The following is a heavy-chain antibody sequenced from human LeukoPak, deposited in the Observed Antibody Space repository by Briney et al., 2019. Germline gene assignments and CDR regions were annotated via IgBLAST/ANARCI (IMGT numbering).Heavy chain of an antibody. V-gene: IGHV3-7*03. D-gene: IGHD2-8*01. CDR1: GFTFSSYW. CDR2: IKRDGSEK. Sequence: GGSLRLSCAASGFTFSSYWMSWVRQAPGKGLEWVANIKRDGSEKYYVDSVKGRFTISRDNAKNSLYLQMNSLRAEDTAVYHCARISSTTGVAWGGYLDFWGQGTLVAVSS. J-gene: IGHJ4*02. CDR3: ARISSTTGVAWGGYLDF.